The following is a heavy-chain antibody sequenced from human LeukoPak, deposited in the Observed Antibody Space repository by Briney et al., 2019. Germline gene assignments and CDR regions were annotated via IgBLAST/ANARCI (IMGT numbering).Heavy chain of an antibody. CDR1: GYTFSNYD. CDR3: ARQWNWNQGGPFDI. Sequence: ASVKVSCKASGYTFSNYDINWMRQATGQGLEWMAWMSPTNGDTGYAQKFQGRVTFTRDTSMSTAYMELTSLTSEDTAVYFCARQWNWNQGGPFDIWGQGTLVTVSS. J-gene: IGHJ3*02. CDR2: MSPTNGDT. V-gene: IGHV1-8*03. D-gene: IGHD1-1*01.